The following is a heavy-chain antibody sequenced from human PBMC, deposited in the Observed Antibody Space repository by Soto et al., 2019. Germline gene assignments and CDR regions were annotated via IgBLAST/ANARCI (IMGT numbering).Heavy chain of an antibody. CDR2: IYYSGST. CDR3: ARWRGSGSYYTVNWFDP. V-gene: IGHV4-59*01. J-gene: IGHJ5*02. D-gene: IGHD3-10*01. Sequence: SETLSLTCTVPGGSISSYYWSWIRQPPGKGLEWIGYIYYSGSTNYNPSLKSRVTISVGTSKNQFSLKLSSVTAADTAVYYCARWRGSGSYYTVNWFDPWGQGTLVTVSS. CDR1: GGSISSYY.